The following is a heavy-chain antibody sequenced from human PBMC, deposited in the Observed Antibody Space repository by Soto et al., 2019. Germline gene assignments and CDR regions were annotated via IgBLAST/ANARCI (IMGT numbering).Heavy chain of an antibody. D-gene: IGHD2-8*01. CDR3: AKDRQPDGRWPCDH. CDR2: LFGGGDGI. J-gene: IGHJ4*02. Sequence: EVQLLESGGGLVQPGGSLRLSCAASGFRFSTYAMSWVRQAPGKGREWVSGLFGGGDGIAYADSVKGRFTISRDNSNNILYLQMHSLRAEDTAVYYCAKDRQPDGRWPCDHWGQGTLVTVSS. V-gene: IGHV3-23*01. CDR1: GFRFSTYA.